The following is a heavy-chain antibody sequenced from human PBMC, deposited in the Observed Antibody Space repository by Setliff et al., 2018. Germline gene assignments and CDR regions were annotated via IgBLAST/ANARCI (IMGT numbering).Heavy chain of an antibody. CDR1: GASLSSGTYY. CDR3: ARMSGFQYIDV. J-gene: IGHJ6*03. V-gene: IGHV4-61*09. D-gene: IGHD3-3*01. Sequence: SETLSLTCTVSGASLSSGTYYWSWIRQPAGKGLEWIGQIYTSWSSNYNPSLKSRVTMSLDTSKNQFSLNLSSVTAADTAVYYCARMSGFQYIDVWGKGTTVTVS. CDR2: IYTSWSS.